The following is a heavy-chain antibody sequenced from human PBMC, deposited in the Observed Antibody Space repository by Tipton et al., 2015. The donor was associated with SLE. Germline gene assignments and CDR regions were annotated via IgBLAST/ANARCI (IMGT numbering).Heavy chain of an antibody. V-gene: IGHV3-74*01. CDR1: GFSFSSYT. CDR2: ISRDGSTT. Sequence: GSLRLSCAASGFSFSSYTMTWVRQAPGKGLVWISRISRDGSTTYYTDSVKGRFTISRDNAKNTVYLQMNSLSGDDTAVYYCGRGVYSESSVGMDVWGQGTTVTVSS. J-gene: IGHJ6*02. CDR3: GRGVYSESSVGMDV. D-gene: IGHD6-19*01.